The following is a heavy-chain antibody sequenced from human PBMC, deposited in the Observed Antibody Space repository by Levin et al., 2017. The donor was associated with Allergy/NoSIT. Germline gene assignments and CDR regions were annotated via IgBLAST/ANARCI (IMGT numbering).Heavy chain of an antibody. CDR1: GYTFTSYY. CDR2: INPSGGST. D-gene: IGHD4-23*01. J-gene: IGHJ6*02. V-gene: IGHV1-46*01. Sequence: ASVKVSCKASGYTFTSYYMHWVRQAPGQGLEWMGIINPSGGSTTYAQKFQGRVTMTRDTSTSTVYMELSSLRSEDTAVYYCARDPRMTTVVKGASYYYGMDVWGQGTTVTVSS. CDR3: ARDPRMTTVVKGASYYYGMDV.